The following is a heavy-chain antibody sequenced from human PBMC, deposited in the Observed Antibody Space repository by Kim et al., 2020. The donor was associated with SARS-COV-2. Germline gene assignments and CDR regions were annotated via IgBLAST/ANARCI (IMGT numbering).Heavy chain of an antibody. J-gene: IGHJ6*02. V-gene: IGHV4-34*01. CDR2: INHSGST. D-gene: IGHD4-17*01. CDR3: ARISPTNGGGGWYYYYGMDV. CDR1: GGSFSGYY. Sequence: SETLSLTCAVYGGSFSGYYWSWIRQPPGKGLEWIGEINHSGSTNYNPSLKSRVTISVDTSKNQFSLKLSSVTAADTAVYYCARISPTNGGGGWYYYYGMDVWGQGTTVTVSS.